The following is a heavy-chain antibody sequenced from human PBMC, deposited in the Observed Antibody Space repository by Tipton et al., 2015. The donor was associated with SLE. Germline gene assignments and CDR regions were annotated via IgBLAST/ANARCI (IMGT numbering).Heavy chain of an antibody. D-gene: IGHD5-24*01. V-gene: IGHV3-48*03. Sequence: GSLRLSCAASGFTFSSYDMNWVRQAPGKGLEWVSYISTSGNTIYYADSVKGRFTISRDNAKNSLDLQMNSLRAEDTALYYCATLPSRWPARIAFLDYWGQGTLVTVSS. J-gene: IGHJ4*02. CDR1: GFTFSSYD. CDR2: ISTSGNTI. CDR3: ATLPSRWPARIAFLDY.